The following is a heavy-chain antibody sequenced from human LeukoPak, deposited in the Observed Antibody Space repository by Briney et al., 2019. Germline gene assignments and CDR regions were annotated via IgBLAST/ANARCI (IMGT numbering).Heavy chain of an antibody. CDR1: GGSISRGDFY. CDR3: ARDRRGSYLGGGDS. Sequence: SETLSLTCTVSGGSISRGDFYWGWIRQPPGKDLEWIGTISYSGSTYYNPSLKSRVSISKDTSKNQFSLKLTSVTAADTAVYYCARDRRGSYLGGGDSWGQGTLVTVSS. V-gene: IGHV4-39*07. D-gene: IGHD1-26*01. J-gene: IGHJ4*02. CDR2: ISYSGST.